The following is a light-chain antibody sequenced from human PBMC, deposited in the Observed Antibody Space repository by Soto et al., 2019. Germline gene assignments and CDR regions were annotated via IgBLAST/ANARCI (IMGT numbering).Light chain of an antibody. CDR3: QQYDTWPLYT. J-gene: IGKJ2*01. V-gene: IGKV3-15*01. CDR1: QSVASN. CDR2: AAS. Sequence: DIVLTQSPVTLSVSPGEGAALSCRASQSVASNLAWYQQRPGQAPRLLIYAASTRVTGIPARFSGSGSGTEFTLTISGLQPEDFAIYYCQQYDTWPLYTFGQGTKLEIK.